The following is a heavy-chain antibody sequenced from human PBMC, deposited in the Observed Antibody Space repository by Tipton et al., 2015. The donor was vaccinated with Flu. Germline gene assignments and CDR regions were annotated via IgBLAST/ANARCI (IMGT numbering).Heavy chain of an antibody. Sequence: TLSLTCTVSGGSISSSSYYWDWIRQPPGKGLEWIGSIYYSGSTYYNPSLKSRVTISVDTSKNQFSLKLSSVTAADTAVYYCARDPTQRCGGDCYSTWASYYGMDVWGQGP. J-gene: IGHJ6*02. V-gene: IGHV4-39*07. CDR1: GGSISSSSYY. CDR3: ARDPTQRCGGDCYSTWASYYGMDV. D-gene: IGHD2-21*02. CDR2: IYYSGST.